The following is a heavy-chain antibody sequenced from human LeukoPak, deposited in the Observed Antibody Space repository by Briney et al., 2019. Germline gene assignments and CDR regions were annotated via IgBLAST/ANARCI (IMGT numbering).Heavy chain of an antibody. D-gene: IGHD3-3*02. CDR3: AKAGVISGWDY. CDR1: GFALSNYP. CDR2: IGEAKSGSWT. J-gene: IGHJ4*02. Sequence: GGPLRLSCAASGFALSNYPMGWVRQAPGKGLEWVSGIGEAKSGSWTKSADSVKGRFTISRDNSENTLYLQMDSLTVDDTAVYYCAKAGVISGWDYWGQGTLVTVSS. V-gene: IGHV3-23*01.